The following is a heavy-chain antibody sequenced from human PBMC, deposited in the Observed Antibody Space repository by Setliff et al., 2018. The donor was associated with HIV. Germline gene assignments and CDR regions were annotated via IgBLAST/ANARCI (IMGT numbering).Heavy chain of an antibody. V-gene: IGHV4-39*07. Sequence: MLSETLSLTCSVSGVSINRTDHYWGWIRQSPGKRLEWIGSVSQSGSTYYNPSLKSRLTISVDTSKNEFSLKLRSVTAADTAVYYCARTAPMLRGTIIRWDNWGQGTLVTVSS. D-gene: IGHD3-10*01. J-gene: IGHJ4*02. CDR3: ARTAPMLRGTIIRWDN. CDR2: VSQSGST. CDR1: GVSINRTDHY.